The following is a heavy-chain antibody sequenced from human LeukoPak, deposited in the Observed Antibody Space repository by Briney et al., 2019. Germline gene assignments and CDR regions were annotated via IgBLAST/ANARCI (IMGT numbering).Heavy chain of an antibody. J-gene: IGHJ5*02. CDR2: INHSGST. V-gene: IGHV4-34*01. D-gene: IGHD3-3*01. CDR1: GGSFSGYY. CDR3: ARGPLRGSGYYTAPRLNWFDP. Sequence: PSETLSLTCAVYGGSFSGYYWSWIRQPPGKGLEWIGEINHSGSTNYNPSLKSRVTISVDTSKNQFSLKLSSVTAADTAVYYCARGPLRGSGYYTAPRLNWFDPWGQGTLVTVSS.